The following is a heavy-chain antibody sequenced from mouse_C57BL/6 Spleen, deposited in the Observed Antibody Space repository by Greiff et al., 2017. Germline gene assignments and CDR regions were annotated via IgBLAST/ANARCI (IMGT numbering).Heavy chain of an antibody. CDR3: ARDTVRSGPAWFAY. V-gene: IGHV3-6*01. J-gene: IGHJ3*01. CDR1: GYSITSGYY. D-gene: IGHD3-2*02. Sequence: EVQRVESGPGLVKPSQSLSLTCSVTGYSITSGYYWNWIRQFPGNKLEWMGYISYDGSNNYNPSLKNRISITRDTSKDQFFLKLNSVTTEDTATYYCARDTVRSGPAWFAYWGQGTLVTVSA. CDR2: ISYDGSN.